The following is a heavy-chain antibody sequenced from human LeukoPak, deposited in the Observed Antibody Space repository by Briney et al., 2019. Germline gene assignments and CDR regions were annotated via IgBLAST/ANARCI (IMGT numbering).Heavy chain of an antibody. CDR1: GFTFSSYS. CDR3: ARDPDLWYYYYMDV. J-gene: IGHJ6*03. Sequence: GGSLRLSCAASGFTFSSYSMNWVRQAPGKGLKWVSYISSSSSTIYYADSVKGRFTISRDNAKNSLYLQMNSLRAEDTAVYYCARDPDLWYYYYMDVWGKGTTVTVSS. V-gene: IGHV3-48*04. CDR2: ISSSSSTI.